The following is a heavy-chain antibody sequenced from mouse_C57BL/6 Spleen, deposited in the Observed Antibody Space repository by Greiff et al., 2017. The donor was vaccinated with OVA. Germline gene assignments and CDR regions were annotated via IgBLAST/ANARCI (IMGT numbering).Heavy chain of an antibody. V-gene: IGHV1-55*01. CDR3: ARSITTVVAPGGMDD. CDR2: IYPGSGST. Sequence: QVQLQQPGAELVKPGASVKMSCKASGYTFTSYWITWVKQRPGQGLEWIGDIYPGSGSTNYNEKFKSKATLTVDTSSSTAYMQLSSLTSEDSAVYDCARSITTVVAPGGMDDWGQGTSVTVSS. D-gene: IGHD1-1*01. J-gene: IGHJ4*01. CDR1: GYTFTSYW.